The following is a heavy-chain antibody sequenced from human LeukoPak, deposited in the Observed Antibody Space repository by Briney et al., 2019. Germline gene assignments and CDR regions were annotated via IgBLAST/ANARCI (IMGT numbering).Heavy chain of an antibody. J-gene: IGHJ4*02. D-gene: IGHD3-3*01. CDR3: ARAPDDYDFWSGPFDY. V-gene: IGHV1-2*02. Sequence: GASVKLSCTASGYTFTGYYMHWVRQAPGQGLEWRGWINPNSGGTNYAQKFQGRVTMTRDTSISTAYMELRSLRSDDTAVYYCARAPDDYDFWSGPFDYWGRGTLVTVSS. CDR2: INPNSGGT. CDR1: GYTFTGYY.